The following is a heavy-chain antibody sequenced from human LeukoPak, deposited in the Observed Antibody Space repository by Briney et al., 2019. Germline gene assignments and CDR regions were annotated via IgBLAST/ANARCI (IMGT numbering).Heavy chain of an antibody. CDR1: GGSISSYY. CDR3: ARHVTLRGSYYDSSGYSNSLDAFDI. Sequence: SETLSLTCTVSGGSISSYYWSWIRQPPGKGLEWIGYIYYSGSTNYNPSLKSRVTISVDTSKNQFSLKLSSVTAADTAVYYCARHVTLRGSYYDSSGYSNSLDAFDIWGQGTMVTVSS. CDR2: IYYSGST. V-gene: IGHV4-59*08. J-gene: IGHJ3*02. D-gene: IGHD3-22*01.